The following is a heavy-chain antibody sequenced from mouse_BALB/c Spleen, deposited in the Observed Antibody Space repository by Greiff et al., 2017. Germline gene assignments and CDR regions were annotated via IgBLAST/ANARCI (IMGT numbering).Heavy chain of an antibody. CDR1: GFTFSSFG. Sequence: DVQLVESGGGLVQPGGSRKLSCAASGFTFSSFGMHWVRQAPEKGLEWVAYISSGSSTIYYADTVKGRFTISRDNPKNTLFLQMTSLRSEDTAMYYCARDTTVDYFDYWGQGTTLTVSS. V-gene: IGHV5-17*02. CDR3: ARDTTVDYFDY. D-gene: IGHD1-1*01. J-gene: IGHJ2*01. CDR2: ISSGSSTI.